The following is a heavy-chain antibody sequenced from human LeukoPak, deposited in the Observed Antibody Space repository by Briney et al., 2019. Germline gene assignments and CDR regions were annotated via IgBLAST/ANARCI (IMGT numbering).Heavy chain of an antibody. Sequence: GGSLRLSCAASGFTFSNAWMSWVRQAPGKGLEWVGRIKSKTDGGTTDYAAPVKGRFTISRDDSKNTLYLQMNSLKTEDTAVYYCTTANYYDSSAYYGDFDYWGQGTLVTVSS. J-gene: IGHJ4*02. CDR1: GFTFSNAW. D-gene: IGHD3-22*01. CDR2: IKSKTDGGTT. V-gene: IGHV3-15*01. CDR3: TTANYYDSSAYYGDFDY.